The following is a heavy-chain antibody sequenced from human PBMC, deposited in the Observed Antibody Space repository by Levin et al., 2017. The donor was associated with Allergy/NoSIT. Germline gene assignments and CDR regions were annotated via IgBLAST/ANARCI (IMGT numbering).Heavy chain of an antibody. CDR1: GFTFSDYY. D-gene: IGHD2-15*01. V-gene: IGHV3-11*04. CDR3: ARAKKRLVGVDL. Sequence: GGSLRLSCAASGFTFSDYYMNWIRQAPGKGLVWVSYISGGGINTTYADSVKGRFTTSRDNAKNSLYLQMNCLSADDTAIYYCARAKKRLVGVDLWGQGALVTVAA. J-gene: IGHJ5*02. CDR2: ISGGGINT.